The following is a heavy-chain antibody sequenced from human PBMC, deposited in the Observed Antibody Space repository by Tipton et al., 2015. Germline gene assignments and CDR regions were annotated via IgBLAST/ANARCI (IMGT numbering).Heavy chain of an antibody. V-gene: IGHV4-38-2*02. D-gene: IGHD5/OR15-5a*01. Sequence: TLSLTCAVSAYSISRDYYWGWIRQPPGKGLEWIGSISHSGNTYYNPSLKSRVTLSVDTSKNQFSLKMNSVTAADTAVYFCAREGTGVYIWGQGALVTVSS. CDR1: AYSISRDYY. J-gene: IGHJ4*02. CDR3: AREGTGVYI. CDR2: ISHSGNT.